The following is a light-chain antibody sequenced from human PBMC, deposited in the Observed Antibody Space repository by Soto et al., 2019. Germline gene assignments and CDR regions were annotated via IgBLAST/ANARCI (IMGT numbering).Light chain of an antibody. CDR1: SSNIGANP. J-gene: IGLJ2*01. V-gene: IGLV1-44*01. Sequence: QSVLTQPPSVSGTPGQRVTISCSGSSSNIGANPISWYQQLPGTAPKLLIYNNDQRPSGVPDRFSASKSGTSASLAISGLQSEDEADYYCEAWDDSLYGAVLGGGTKVTVL. CDR2: NND. CDR3: EAWDDSLYGAV.